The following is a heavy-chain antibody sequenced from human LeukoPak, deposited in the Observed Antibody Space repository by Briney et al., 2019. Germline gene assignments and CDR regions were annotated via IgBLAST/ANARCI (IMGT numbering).Heavy chain of an antibody. Sequence: PGGSLRLSCAASGFTFSNAWMSWVRQAPGKGLEWVGRIKSKTDGGTTDYAAPAKGRFTISRDDSKNTLYLQMNSLKTEDTAVYYCTTDPSIVVVPSAIGLHDYWGQGTLVTVSS. CDR1: GFTFSNAW. V-gene: IGHV3-15*01. CDR2: IKSKTDGGTT. J-gene: IGHJ4*02. CDR3: TTDPSIVVVPSAIGLHDY. D-gene: IGHD2-2*01.